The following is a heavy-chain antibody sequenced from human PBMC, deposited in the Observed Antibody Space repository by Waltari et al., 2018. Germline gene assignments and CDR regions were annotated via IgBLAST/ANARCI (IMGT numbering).Heavy chain of an antibody. CDR2: INPNSGGT. J-gene: IGHJ4*02. Sequence: QVQLVQSGAEVKKPGPSVQVSCKASGYTVPGSYIHWVRQAPVQGPEWMGWINPNSGGTNYAQKFQGRVTMTRDTSISTAYMELSRLRSDDTAVYYCARDLGGDIVVVPVNWGQGTLVTVSS. CDR1: GYTVPGSY. D-gene: IGHD2-2*01. CDR3: ARDLGGDIVVVPVN. V-gene: IGHV1-2*02.